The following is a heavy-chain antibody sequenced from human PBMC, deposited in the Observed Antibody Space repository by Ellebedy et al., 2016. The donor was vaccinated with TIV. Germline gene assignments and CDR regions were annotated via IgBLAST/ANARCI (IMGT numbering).Heavy chain of an antibody. CDR1: GYTFSGYD. D-gene: IGHD2-15*01. CDR3: ARVRRIGEGGPWFDP. CDR2: MHPSGST. V-gene: IGHV1-8*01. J-gene: IGHJ5*02. Sequence: ASVKVSXKTSGYTFSGYDINWVRQASGQGLEWMGWMHPSGSTGYAQNFQGRVTMTRDTSINTSYMELSDLASDDTAVYYCARVRRIGEGGPWFDPWGQGTLVTVSS.